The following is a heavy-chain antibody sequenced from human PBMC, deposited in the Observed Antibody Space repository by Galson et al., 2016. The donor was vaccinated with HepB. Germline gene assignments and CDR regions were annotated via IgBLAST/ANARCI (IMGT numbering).Heavy chain of an antibody. Sequence: SLRLSCAASGFTFSSYSMNWVRQAPGKGLEWVSYISYSSTIYYADSVKGRFTISRDNAKNSLYLQMNSLRDEDTAVYYCPTAYSSGWYFAYWGQGTLVTVSS. CDR2: ISYSSTI. V-gene: IGHV3-48*02. D-gene: IGHD6-19*01. CDR3: PTAYSSGWYFAY. J-gene: IGHJ4*02. CDR1: GFTFSSYS.